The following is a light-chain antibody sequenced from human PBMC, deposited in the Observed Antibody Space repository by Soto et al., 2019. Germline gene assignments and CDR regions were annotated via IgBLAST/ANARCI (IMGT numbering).Light chain of an antibody. CDR3: QQYSTYPWT. Sequence: DIQMTQSPSTLSASVGDRVTITCRASQSISSWLAWYQQKPGKAPKLLIFDASSLESGVPSKFSGSGSATEFTLTISGLQPDDFATYYCQQYSTYPWTFGQGTKVDIK. CDR2: DAS. V-gene: IGKV1-5*01. CDR1: QSISSW. J-gene: IGKJ1*01.